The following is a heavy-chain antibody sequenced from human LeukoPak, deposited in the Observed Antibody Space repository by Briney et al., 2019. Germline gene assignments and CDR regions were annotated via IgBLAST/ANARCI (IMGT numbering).Heavy chain of an antibody. CDR3: ARVSSGRTNFDY. CDR2: IYTSGNT. Sequence: SEALSLTCTVSGDSISSCYWSWSRQPAGKGLEWIGRIYTSGNTNYNPSLKSRVTISVDKSKNQFSLKLSSVTAADTAVYYCARVSSGRTNFDYWGQGTLVTVSS. V-gene: IGHV4-4*07. J-gene: IGHJ4*02. D-gene: IGHD6-19*01. CDR1: GDSISSCY.